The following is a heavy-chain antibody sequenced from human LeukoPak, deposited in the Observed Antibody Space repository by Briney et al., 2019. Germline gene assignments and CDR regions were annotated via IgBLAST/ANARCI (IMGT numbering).Heavy chain of an antibody. CDR3: ARAPYYYDSSGYYYFDY. V-gene: IGHV4-34*01. CDR1: GGSFSGYY. Sequence: PSETLSLTCAVYGGSFSGYYWSWIRQPPGKGLEWIGEINHSGSTNYNPSLKSRVTISVDTSKNQFPLKLSSVTAADTAVYYCARAPYYYDSSGYYYFDYWGQGTLVTVSS. J-gene: IGHJ4*02. D-gene: IGHD3-22*01. CDR2: INHSGST.